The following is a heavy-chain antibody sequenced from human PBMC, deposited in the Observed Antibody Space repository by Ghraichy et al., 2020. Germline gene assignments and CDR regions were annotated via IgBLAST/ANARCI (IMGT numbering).Heavy chain of an antibody. D-gene: IGHD2-15*01. V-gene: IGHV3-74*01. J-gene: IGHJ4*02. CDR1: GFTLNNYW. CDR3: AREYCSGGRCFFGTGGSHFDY. CDR2: IKSDGSSK. Sequence: GESLNISCAASGFTLNNYWMHWVRQAPGKGLVWVSRIKSDGSSKTYADSVKGRFTISRDNAKNTLYLQMNSLRAEDTAVYYCAREYCSGGRCFFGTGGSHFDYWGQGILVTVS.